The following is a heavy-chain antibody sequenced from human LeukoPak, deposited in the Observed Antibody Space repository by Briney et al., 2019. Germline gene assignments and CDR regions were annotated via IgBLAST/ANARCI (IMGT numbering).Heavy chain of an antibody. CDR3: AKDLIAYDSSGSLDY. D-gene: IGHD3-22*01. CDR2: IRYDGSNK. Sequence: GGSLRLSCAASGFTFSSYGMHWARQAPGKGLEWVAFIRYDGSNKYYADSVKGRFTISRDNSKNTLYLQMNSLRAEDTAVYYCAKDLIAYDSSGSLDYWGQGTLVTVSS. V-gene: IGHV3-30*02. CDR1: GFTFSSYG. J-gene: IGHJ4*02.